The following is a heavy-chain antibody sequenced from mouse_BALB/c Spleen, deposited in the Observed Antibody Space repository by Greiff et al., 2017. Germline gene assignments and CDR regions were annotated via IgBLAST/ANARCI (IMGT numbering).Heavy chain of an antibody. V-gene: IGHV1-14*01. CDR2: INPYNDGT. CDR3: ASGDYGSSWGY. J-gene: IGHJ2*01. CDR1: GYTFTSYV. Sequence: VQLKESGPELVKPGASVKMSCKASGYTFTSYVMHWVKQKPGQGLEWIGYINPYNDGTKYNEKFKGKATLTSDKSSSTAYMELSSLTSEDSAVYYCASGDYGSSWGYWGQGTTLTVSS. D-gene: IGHD1-1*01.